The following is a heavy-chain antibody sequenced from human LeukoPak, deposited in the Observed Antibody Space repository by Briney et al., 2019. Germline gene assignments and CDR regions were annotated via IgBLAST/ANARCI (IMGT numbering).Heavy chain of an antibody. V-gene: IGHV3-23*01. CDR1: GFTFSSYA. J-gene: IGHJ3*02. CDR2: ISGSGGST. CDR3: AKDYGDPLGAFDI. Sequence: GGSLGLSCAASGFTFSSYAMSWVRQAPGKGLEWVSAISGSGGSTYYADSVKGRFTISRDNSKNTLYLQMNSLRAEDTAVYYCAKDYGDPLGAFDIWGQGTMVTVSS. D-gene: IGHD4-17*01.